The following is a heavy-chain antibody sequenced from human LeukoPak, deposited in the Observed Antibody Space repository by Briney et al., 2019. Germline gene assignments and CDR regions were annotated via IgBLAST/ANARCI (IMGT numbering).Heavy chain of an antibody. CDR2: IYDSGDS. CDR1: GGSINNYY. V-gene: IGHV4-4*07. Sequence: PSETLSLTCIVSGGSINNYYWSWIRQPAGKGPEWIGRIYDSGDSFYNPSLKSRVTMSVDTSKNQFSLKLTSVTAADTAVYYCARGPTTGYSDCWGQGTLVTVSS. CDR3: ARGPTTGYSDC. J-gene: IGHJ4*02. D-gene: IGHD6-13*01.